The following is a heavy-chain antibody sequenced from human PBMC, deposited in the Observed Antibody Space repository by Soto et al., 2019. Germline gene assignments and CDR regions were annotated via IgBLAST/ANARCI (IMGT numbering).Heavy chain of an antibody. Sequence: PSETLSLTCTVSGGSISSYYWSWIRQPPGKGLEWIGYIYYSGSTNYNPSLKSRVTISVDTSKNQFSLKLSSVTAADTAVYYRARHPATIFGYYYYYMDVWGKGTTVTVSS. J-gene: IGHJ6*03. D-gene: IGHD3-3*01. CDR3: ARHPATIFGYYYYYMDV. CDR1: GGSISSYY. V-gene: IGHV4-59*08. CDR2: IYYSGST.